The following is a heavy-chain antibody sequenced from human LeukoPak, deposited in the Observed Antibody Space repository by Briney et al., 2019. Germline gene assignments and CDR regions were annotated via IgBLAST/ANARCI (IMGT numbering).Heavy chain of an antibody. V-gene: IGHV3-23*01. J-gene: IGHJ4*02. D-gene: IGHD3-9*01. CDR1: GFTFSSYA. CDR3: AKTPGGYYDILTGYYPFDY. Sequence: GGSLRLSCAASGFTFSSYAMNWVRQAPGRGLEWVSAISGSGGYIYYVDSVKGRFTISRDNSKNTLYLQMNSLRVEDTAVYYCAKTPGGYYDILTGYYPFDYWGQGTLVTVSS. CDR2: ISGSGGYI.